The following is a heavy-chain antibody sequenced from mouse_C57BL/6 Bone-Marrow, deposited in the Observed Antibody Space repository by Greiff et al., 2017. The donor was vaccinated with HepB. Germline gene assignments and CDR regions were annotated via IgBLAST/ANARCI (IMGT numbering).Heavy chain of an antibody. J-gene: IGHJ3*01. CDR1: GFTFSSYA. CDR2: ISDGGSYT. V-gene: IGHV5-4*01. CDR3: AREPYGHGAWFAY. Sequence: EVKLVESGGGLVKPGGSLKLSCAASGFTFSSYAMSWVRQTPEKRLEWVATISDGGSYTYYPDNVKGRFTISRDNAKNNLYLQMSHLKSEDTAMYYCAREPYGHGAWFAYWGQGTLVTVSA. D-gene: IGHD2-2*01.